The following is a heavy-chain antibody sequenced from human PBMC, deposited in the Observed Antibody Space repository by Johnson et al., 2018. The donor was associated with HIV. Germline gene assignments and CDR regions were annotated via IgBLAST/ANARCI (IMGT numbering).Heavy chain of an antibody. Sequence: VQLVESGGGLVKPWGSLKLSCTASGFTFSNAWMNWVRHAPGKGLEWVGRIKSKTDGGTTDYAAPVKGKFTISRDDSKTTLYLQMNSLKTEDPAVYYCITGGSGTIPSGAFDIWGQGTMVTVSS. V-gene: IGHV3-15*01. CDR1: GFTFSNAW. CDR2: IKSKTDGGTT. CDR3: ITGGSGTIPSGAFDI. J-gene: IGHJ3*02. D-gene: IGHD1-26*01.